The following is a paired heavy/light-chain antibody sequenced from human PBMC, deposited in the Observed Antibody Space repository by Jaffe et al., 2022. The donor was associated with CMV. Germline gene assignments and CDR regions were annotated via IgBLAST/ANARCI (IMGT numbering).Light chain of an antibody. CDR1: SSNIGAGYD. CDR2: GNT. V-gene: IGLV1-40*01. Sequence: QSVLTQPPSVSGAPGQRVTISCTGSSSNIGAGYDIHWYQQLPGTAPKVLIYGNTNRPSGVPDRFSGSKSGTSASLAITGLQAEDEADYYCQSYDSSLSGSVFGGGTKLTVL. J-gene: IGLJ3*02. CDR3: QSYDSSLSGSV.
Heavy chain of an antibody. D-gene: IGHD3-16*01. V-gene: IGHV4-34*01. CDR3: ARITFTLTTKWFDP. Sequence: QVQLQQWGTGLLRPSETLSLTCAVYGGSFSRHHWSWIRQPPGKGLEWIGEINHTGNTNYNPSLKSRVTISVDTSKNQFSLTLASVTAADTAVYYCARITFTLTTKWFDPWGQGTLVTVSS. CDR2: INHTGNT. CDR1: GGSFSRHH. J-gene: IGHJ5*02.